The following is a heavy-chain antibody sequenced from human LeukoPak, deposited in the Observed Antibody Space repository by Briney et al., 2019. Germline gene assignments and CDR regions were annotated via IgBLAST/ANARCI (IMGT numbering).Heavy chain of an antibody. Sequence: GGSLRLSCAASGFSFSNQWMNWVRQAPGKGLEWVATINPDGTEKRYVDSVKGRFTISRDNGKNSLYLQMSSLRAEDTAVYYCVRDDRGIAVGSRDHGAQGTLVTVSS. D-gene: IGHD6-19*01. CDR2: INPDGTEK. CDR3: VRDDRGIAVGSRDH. J-gene: IGHJ4*02. V-gene: IGHV3-7*03. CDR1: GFSFSNQW.